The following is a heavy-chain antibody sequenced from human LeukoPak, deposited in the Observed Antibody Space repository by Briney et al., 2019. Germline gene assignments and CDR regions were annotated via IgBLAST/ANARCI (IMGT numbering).Heavy chain of an antibody. CDR2: IYTSGST. CDR1: GGSISSYH. Sequence: SETLSLTCTVSGGSISSYHWSWIRQPAGKGLEWIGRIYTSGSTNYNPSLKSRVTMSVDTSKNQFSLKLSSVTAADTAVYYCARDAYDSSGLLRFLWFDPWGQGTLATVSS. D-gene: IGHD3-22*01. J-gene: IGHJ5*02. V-gene: IGHV4-4*07. CDR3: ARDAYDSSGLLRFLWFDP.